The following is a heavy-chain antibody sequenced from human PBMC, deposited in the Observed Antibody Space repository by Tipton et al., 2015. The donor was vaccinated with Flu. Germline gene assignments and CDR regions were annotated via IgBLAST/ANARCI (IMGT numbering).Heavy chain of an antibody. V-gene: IGHV4-38-2*02. CDR3: ARDRWEYSRGFDS. D-gene: IGHD6-13*01. J-gene: IGHJ4*02. Sequence: LRLSCSISGDSISSRYYWGWIRQPPGKGLEWIGNIFRTGSTYHNPSLKSRVTMSVDSSKNQFSLKLTSVTAADTAVYYCARDRWEYSRGFDSWGQGTLVTVSP. CDR2: IFRTGST. CDR1: GDSISSRYY.